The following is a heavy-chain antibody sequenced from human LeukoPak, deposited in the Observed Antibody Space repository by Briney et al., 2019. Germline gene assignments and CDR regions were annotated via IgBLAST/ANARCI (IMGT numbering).Heavy chain of an antibody. CDR2: IYYSGST. V-gene: IGHV4-59*01. D-gene: IGHD1-26*01. CDR1: GGSISSYY. CDR3: ARERRGGLDY. Sequence: SETLSLTCTVSGGSISSYYWSWIRQPPGKGLEWIGYIYYSGSTNYNPSLKSRVTISVDTSKNQFSLKLSSVTAADTAVYYCARERRGGLDYWGQGTLVTVSS. J-gene: IGHJ4*02.